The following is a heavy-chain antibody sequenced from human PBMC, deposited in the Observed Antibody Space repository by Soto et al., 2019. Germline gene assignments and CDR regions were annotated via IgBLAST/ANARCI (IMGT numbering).Heavy chain of an antibody. D-gene: IGHD3-10*01. CDR2: IYHSGNT. Sequence: QVHLQESGPDLVRPSDTLSLTCSFLGGSISSDNWWSWVRQTPGKGLEWIGEIYHSGNTNYNPSLKRRVTISLDKYKNQFSLQVTSVTAADTALYYCARLSASSKLRGVVINWGQGTLVTVSS. CDR3: ARLSASSKLRGVVIN. V-gene: IGHV4-4*02. CDR1: GGSISSDNW. J-gene: IGHJ4*02.